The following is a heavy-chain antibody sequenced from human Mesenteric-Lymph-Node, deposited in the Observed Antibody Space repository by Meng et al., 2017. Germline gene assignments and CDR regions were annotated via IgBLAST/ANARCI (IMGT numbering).Heavy chain of an antibody. Sequence: EVQLVESGGGLVQPGGSLRLSCAASGFTFRSYWMHWVRQAPGKGLVWVSRINTDGRSTSYTDSVKGRFTISRDNAKKTLYLQMNSLRAEDTAVYYCVRWDYGVNSGPENWGQGTLVTVSS. CDR2: INTDGRST. V-gene: IGHV3-74*01. CDR1: GFTFRSYW. CDR3: VRWDYGVNSGPEN. J-gene: IGHJ4*02. D-gene: IGHD4/OR15-4a*01.